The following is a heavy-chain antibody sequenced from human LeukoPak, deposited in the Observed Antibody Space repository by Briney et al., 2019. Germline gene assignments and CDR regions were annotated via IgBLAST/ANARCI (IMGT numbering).Heavy chain of an antibody. D-gene: IGHD2-2*02. CDR3: ARCYCTGTSCYRAFDY. V-gene: IGHV3-11*03. Sequence: KTGGSLRLSCAASGFTFSEHYMSWIRQAPGKGLEWVSYISTSSTYTNYADSVKGRFTISRDNAKNSLYLQMNSLRAEDTAVYYCARCYCTGTSCYRAFDYWGQGTLVTVSS. CDR2: ISTSSTYT. J-gene: IGHJ4*02. CDR1: GFTFSEHY.